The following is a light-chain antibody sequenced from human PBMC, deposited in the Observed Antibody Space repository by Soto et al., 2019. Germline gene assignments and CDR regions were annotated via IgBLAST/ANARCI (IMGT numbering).Light chain of an antibody. V-gene: IGKV3-20*01. CDR1: QSVRSSY. CDR2: GAS. J-gene: IGKJ2*01. CDR3: QQYGTSPPTT. Sequence: EIVLTQSPGTLSLSPGERATLSCRASQSVRSSYLAWYQQKPGQAPRLLIHGASRRATGIPDRFSGSGSGTGFTRTISRLEPEDFAVYYWQQYGTSPPTTFGQGTKLEIK.